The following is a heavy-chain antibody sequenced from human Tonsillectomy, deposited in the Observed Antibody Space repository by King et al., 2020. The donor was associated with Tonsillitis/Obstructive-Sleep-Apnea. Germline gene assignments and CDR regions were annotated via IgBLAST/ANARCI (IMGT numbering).Heavy chain of an antibody. CDR2: IYPGDSDT. J-gene: IGHJ6*02. V-gene: IGHV5-51*03. D-gene: IGHD2-2*01. CDR1: GYSFTSYW. CDR3: ARIVVVPAATAGMDV. Sequence: VQLVESGAEVKKPGESLKISCKGSGYSFTSYWIGWVRQMPGKGLEWMGIIYPGDSDTRYSPSFQGQVTISADKSISTAYLQWSSLKASDTAMYYCARIVVVPAATAGMDVWGQGTTVTVSS.